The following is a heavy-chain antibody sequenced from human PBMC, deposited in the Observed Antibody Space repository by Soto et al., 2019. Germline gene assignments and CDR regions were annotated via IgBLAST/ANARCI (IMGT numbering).Heavy chain of an antibody. Sequence: QLQLQESGPGLVKPSGTLSLTCTVSNGSMTSSLWWSWVRQSPGKGLEWIGEVAQSGYTSYNPALTSRLTISQDRSRNQFSMRLTAVTAADTAVDYCARTRYCGYAFDSWGQGTLVTVSS. CDR2: VAQSGYT. J-gene: IGHJ4*02. D-gene: IGHD5-12*01. CDR1: NGSMTSSLW. V-gene: IGHV4-4*02. CDR3: ARTRYCGYAFDS.